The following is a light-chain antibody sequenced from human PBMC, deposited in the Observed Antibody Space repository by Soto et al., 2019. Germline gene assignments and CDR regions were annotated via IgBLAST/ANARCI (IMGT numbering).Light chain of an antibody. CDR2: AAS. V-gene: IGKV1-9*01. CDR3: QHHKSYPLT. CDR1: HDIITY. Sequence: DIQLTQSPSFLSASVGDRVTITCQASHDIITYLAWYQVKPGKAPKLLISAASTLESGVPPRFSGSGSGTEFTLTVSSLQPEDFATYYCQHHKSYPLTFGHGTRLEVK. J-gene: IGKJ5*01.